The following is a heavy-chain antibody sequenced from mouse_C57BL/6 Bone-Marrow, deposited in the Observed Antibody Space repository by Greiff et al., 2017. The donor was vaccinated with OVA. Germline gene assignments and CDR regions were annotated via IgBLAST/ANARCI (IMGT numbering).Heavy chain of an antibody. CDR1: GYSITSDY. CDR2: ISYSGST. Sequence: EVKLQESGPGLAKPSQTLSLTCSVTGYSITSDYWNWIRKIPGNKLEYMGYISYSGSTYYNPSLKSRISITRDTSKNQYYLQLNSVTTEDTATYYCARWIYGSSYGWYFDVWGTGTTVTVSS. CDR3: ARWIYGSSYGWYFDV. D-gene: IGHD1-1*01. V-gene: IGHV3-8*01. J-gene: IGHJ1*03.